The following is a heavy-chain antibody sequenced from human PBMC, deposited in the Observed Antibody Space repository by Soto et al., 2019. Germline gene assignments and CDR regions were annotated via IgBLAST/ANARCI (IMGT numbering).Heavy chain of an antibody. D-gene: IGHD3-10*01. CDR2: ISGSSSYT. CDR1: GFTFSDYY. J-gene: IGHJ5*01. V-gene: IGHV3-11*06. Sequence: GGSLRLSCAASGFTFSDYYMSWIRQAPGKGLEWVSKISGSSSYTNYADSVKGRFTISRDNAKSSLYLQMNSLTADDTAVYYCARDYYGSGSYGWFDPWGQGTLVTVSS. CDR3: ARDYYGSGSYGWFDP.